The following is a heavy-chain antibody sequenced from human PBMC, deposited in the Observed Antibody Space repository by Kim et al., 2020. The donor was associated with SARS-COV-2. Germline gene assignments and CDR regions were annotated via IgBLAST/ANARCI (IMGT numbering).Heavy chain of an antibody. D-gene: IGHD6-13*01. CDR3: VKESGDSSSWYNPVDY. CDR1: GFTFSSYA. Sequence: GGSLRLSCSASGFTFSSYAMHWVRQAPGKGLEYVSAISSNGGSTYYADSVKGRFTISRDNSKNTLYLQMSSLRAEDTAVYYCVKESGDSSSWYNPVDYWGQGTLVTVSS. V-gene: IGHV3-64D*09. CDR2: ISSNGGST. J-gene: IGHJ4*02.